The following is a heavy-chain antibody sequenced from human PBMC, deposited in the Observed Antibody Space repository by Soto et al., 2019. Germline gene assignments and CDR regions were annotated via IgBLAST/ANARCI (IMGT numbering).Heavy chain of an antibody. D-gene: IGHD3-10*01. CDR3: AREVEGSYSPADF. Sequence: GVSVKVSCKTSGYTFTDHGIDWVRQAPGQGLEWVGWVSSYNGNTNYAYNLKDRVIMTTDASTSTAYMELRGLRSDDTAVYYCAREVEGSYSPADFWGQGTPVTVSS. V-gene: IGHV1-18*01. CDR1: GYTFTDHG. CDR2: VSSYNGNT. J-gene: IGHJ4*02.